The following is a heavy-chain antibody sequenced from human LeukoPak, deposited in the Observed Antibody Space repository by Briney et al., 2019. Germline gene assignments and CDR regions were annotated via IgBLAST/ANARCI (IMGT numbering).Heavy chain of an antibody. CDR1: GGSFSGYY. CDR2: INHSGST. V-gene: IGHV4-34*01. J-gene: IGHJ4*02. D-gene: IGHD3-9*01. CDR3: ARDTVIGAGYAEFDH. Sequence: SETLSLTCAVYGGSFSGYYWSWIRQPPAKGLEWIGEINHSGSTNYNPSLKSRVTISVDTSKNQFSLKLSSVTAADTAVYYCARDTVIGAGYAEFDHWGQGTLVTVSS.